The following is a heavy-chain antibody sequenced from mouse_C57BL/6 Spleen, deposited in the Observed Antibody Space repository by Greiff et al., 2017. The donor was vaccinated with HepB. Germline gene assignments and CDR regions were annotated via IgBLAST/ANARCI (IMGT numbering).Heavy chain of an antibody. CDR2: IDPANGNT. Sequence: EVQGVESVAELVRPGASVKLSCTASGFNIKNTYMHWVKQRPEQGLEWIGRIDPANGNTKYAPKFQGKATITADTSSTTAYLQLSSLTSEDTAIYYCARGHYYGSSSFDYWGQGTTLTVSS. CDR3: ARGHYYGSSSFDY. CDR1: GFNIKNTY. D-gene: IGHD1-1*01. V-gene: IGHV14-3*01. J-gene: IGHJ2*01.